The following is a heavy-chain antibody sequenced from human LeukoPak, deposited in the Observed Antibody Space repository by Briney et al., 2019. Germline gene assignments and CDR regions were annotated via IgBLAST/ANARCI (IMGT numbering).Heavy chain of an antibody. J-gene: IGHJ6*03. CDR3: ARFPYCSSTSCSYYYMDV. CDR2: INHSGST. D-gene: IGHD2-2*01. CDR1: GGSFSGYY. V-gene: IGHV4-34*01. Sequence: SETLSLTCAVYGGSFSGYYWSWIRQPPGKGLGWIGEINHSGSTNYNPSLKSRVTISVDTSKNQFSLKLSSVTAADTAVYYCARFPYCSSTSCSYYYMDVWGKGTTVTVSS.